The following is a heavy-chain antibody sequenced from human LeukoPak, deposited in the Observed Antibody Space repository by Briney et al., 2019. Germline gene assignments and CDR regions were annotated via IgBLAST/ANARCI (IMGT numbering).Heavy chain of an antibody. CDR2: ISSSSSYI. CDR3: ARVFCGGDCSHAFDI. CDR1: GFTFSSYS. Sequence: GGSLRLSCAASGFTFSSYSMNWVRQAPGKGLEWVSSISSSSSYIYYADSVKGRFTISRDNAKNPLYLQMNSLRAEDTAVYYCARVFCGGDCSHAFDIWGQGTMVTVSS. V-gene: IGHV3-21*01. J-gene: IGHJ3*02. D-gene: IGHD2-21*02.